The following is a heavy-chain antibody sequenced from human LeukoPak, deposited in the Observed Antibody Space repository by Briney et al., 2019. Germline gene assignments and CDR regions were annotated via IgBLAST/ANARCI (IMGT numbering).Heavy chain of an antibody. V-gene: IGHV1-18*01. Sequence: ASVKVSCMASVYTFTSYGSSWVRQAPAQGLEWMGWISAYNGNTNYAQKLQGRVTMTTDTSTSTAYMELRSLRSDDTAVYYCAGSRAITLPFDYWGQGTLVTVSS. D-gene: IGHD1-26*01. CDR3: AGSRAITLPFDY. J-gene: IGHJ4*02. CDR2: ISAYNGNT. CDR1: VYTFTSYG.